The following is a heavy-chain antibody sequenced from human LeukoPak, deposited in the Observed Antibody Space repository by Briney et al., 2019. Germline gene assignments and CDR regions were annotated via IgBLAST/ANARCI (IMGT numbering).Heavy chain of an antibody. Sequence: SETLSLICTVSGGSISSYYWSWIRQPPGKGLEWIGYIYYSRSINYNPSLKSRVTISVDTCKNQFSLKVSSVTAADTAVYYCARGNLYLDYWGQGTLVTVSS. CDR1: GGSISSYY. CDR3: ARGNLYLDY. V-gene: IGHV4-59*01. J-gene: IGHJ4*02. CDR2: IYYSRSI. D-gene: IGHD1-1*01.